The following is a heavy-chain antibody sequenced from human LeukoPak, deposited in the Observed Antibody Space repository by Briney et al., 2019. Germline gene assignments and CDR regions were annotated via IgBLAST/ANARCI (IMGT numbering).Heavy chain of an antibody. Sequence: GGCLSLSCAASVFTFSSYSMNWVGPAAWRGLAWVSASRSSSSYIYYADSVKGRFTISRDNAKNSLYLQMNSLRAEDTAVYYCARDLAAAGSFDYWGQGTLVTVSS. V-gene: IGHV3-21*01. CDR2: SRSSSSYI. J-gene: IGHJ4*02. CDR3: ARDLAAAGSFDY. CDR1: VFTFSSYS. D-gene: IGHD6-13*01.